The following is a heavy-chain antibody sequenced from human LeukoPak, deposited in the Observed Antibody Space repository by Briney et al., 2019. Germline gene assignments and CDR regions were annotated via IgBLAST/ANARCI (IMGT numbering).Heavy chain of an antibody. CDR1: GGSISSSSYY. D-gene: IGHD1-26*01. Sequence: SETLSLTCTVSGGSISSSSYYWGWIRQPPGKGLEWIGSIYYSGSTYYNPSLKSRVTTSVDTSKNQFSLKLSSVTAADTAVYYCARFNSGSYQHYFDYWGQGTLVTVSS. CDR3: ARFNSGSYQHYFDY. J-gene: IGHJ4*02. V-gene: IGHV4-39*07. CDR2: IYYSGST.